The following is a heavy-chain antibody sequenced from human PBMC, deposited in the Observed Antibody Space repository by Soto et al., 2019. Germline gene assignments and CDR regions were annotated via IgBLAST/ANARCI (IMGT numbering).Heavy chain of an antibody. D-gene: IGHD2-2*01. Sequence: ASVKVSCKASGYTFTSYGISWVRQAPGQGLEWMGWISPNNGATNYARKFQGRVTMTRDTSTSTAYMELRRLTSDDTAVYYCARTEVPAATVFDPWGQGTLVTVSS. J-gene: IGHJ5*02. CDR1: GYTFTSYG. CDR3: ARTEVPAATVFDP. CDR2: ISPNNGAT. V-gene: IGHV1-18*01.